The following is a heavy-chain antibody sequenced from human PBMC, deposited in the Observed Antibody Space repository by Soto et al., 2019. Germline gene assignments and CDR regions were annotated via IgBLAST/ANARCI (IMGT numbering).Heavy chain of an antibody. CDR2: MNPDSGNT. CDR3: ARGRFRRTWFDP. Sequence: QVQMVQSRAEVKKPGASVKVSCKASGYTFINYDIHWVRQATGQGLEWMGWMNPDSGNTGQSKQFQGRVTMTRDTSISTAYMELSSLRSEDTAVYYCARGRFRRTWFDPWGQGTLVTVSS. V-gene: IGHV1-8*01. CDR1: GYTFINYD. D-gene: IGHD3-16*01. J-gene: IGHJ5*02.